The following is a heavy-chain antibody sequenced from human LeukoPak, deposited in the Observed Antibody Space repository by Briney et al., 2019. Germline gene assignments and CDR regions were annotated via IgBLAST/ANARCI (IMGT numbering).Heavy chain of an antibody. D-gene: IGHD2-21*01. J-gene: IGHJ3*02. V-gene: IGHV3-7*01. CDR3: ARDRSPNSYPNAFDI. Sequence: GGSLRLSCAASGFTFSSYWMSWVRQAPGKGLEWVANIKQDGSEKYYVDSVKGRFTISRDNAKNSLYLQMNSLRAEDTAVYYCARDRSPNSYPNAFDIWGQGTMVTVSS. CDR1: GFTFSSYW. CDR2: IKQDGSEK.